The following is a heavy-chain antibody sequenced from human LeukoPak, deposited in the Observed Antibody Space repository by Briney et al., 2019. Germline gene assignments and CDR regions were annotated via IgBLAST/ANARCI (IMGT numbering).Heavy chain of an antibody. CDR3: ATMGLEPLPYYFDY. CDR2: INQDGSAR. D-gene: IGHD1-1*01. J-gene: IGHJ4*02. Sequence: GGSLRLSCAASGFTFSRYWMSWVRPAPGKGREWVANINQDGSARYHVDSVRGRFTISRDNARNSLFLQMDSLRAEDTAVYYCATMGLEPLPYYFDYWGQGTLVTVSS. V-gene: IGHV3-7*01. CDR1: GFTFSRYW.